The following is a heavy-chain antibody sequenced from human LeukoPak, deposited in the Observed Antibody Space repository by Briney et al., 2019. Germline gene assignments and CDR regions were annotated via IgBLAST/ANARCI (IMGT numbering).Heavy chain of an antibody. Sequence: PSETLSLTCPVSGCSTSSLYWSWIRQPAGKGLEWIGRIDTSGNTNYNPSLKSRVTVSVDRSKNQFPLKLSSVTVADTAVYYCATKVMSGSYWGAFDIWGQGTLVTVSS. CDR2: IDTSGNT. D-gene: IGHD1-26*01. V-gene: IGHV4-4*07. CDR3: ATKVMSGSYWGAFDI. J-gene: IGHJ3*02. CDR1: GCSTSSLY.